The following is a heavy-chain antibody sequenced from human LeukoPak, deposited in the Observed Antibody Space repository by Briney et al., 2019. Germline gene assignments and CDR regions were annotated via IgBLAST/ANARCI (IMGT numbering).Heavy chain of an antibody. CDR3: ARVDYYDSSDGMDV. J-gene: IGHJ6*02. Sequence: GGSLRLSCAASGFTFSSYSMNWVRQAPGKGLEWVSYISSSSSTIYYADSVKGRFTISRDNAKDSLYLQMNSLRAEDTAVYYCARVDYYDSSDGMDVWGQGTTVTVSS. V-gene: IGHV3-48*04. D-gene: IGHD3-22*01. CDR2: ISSSSSTI. CDR1: GFTFSSYS.